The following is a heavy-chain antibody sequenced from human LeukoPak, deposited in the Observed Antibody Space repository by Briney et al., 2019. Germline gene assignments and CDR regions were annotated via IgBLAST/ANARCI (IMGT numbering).Heavy chain of an antibody. CDR2: ISGGGGST. CDR3: AKEEQYCSSTSCYRY. CDR1: GFTFSSYA. J-gene: IGHJ4*02. D-gene: IGHD2-2*01. Sequence: QAGGSLRLSCAASGFTFSSYAMSWVRQAPGEGLEWVSAISGGGGSTYYADSVKGRFTISRDNSKNTLYLQMNSLRAEDTAVYYCAKEEQYCSSTSCYRYWGQGTLVTVSS. V-gene: IGHV3-23*01.